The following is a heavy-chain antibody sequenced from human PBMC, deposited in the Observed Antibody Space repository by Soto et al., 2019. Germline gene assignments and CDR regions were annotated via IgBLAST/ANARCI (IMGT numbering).Heavy chain of an antibody. CDR3: ARVGGSSWASHYYYYYGMDV. CDR1: GGSISSYY. Sequence: PSETLSLTCTVSGGSISSYYWSWIRQPPGKELERIGYIYYSGSTNYNPSLKSRVTISVDTSKNQFSLKLSSVTAADTAVYYCARVGGSSWASHYYYYYGMDVWGQGTTVTVSS. V-gene: IGHV4-59*01. J-gene: IGHJ6*02. D-gene: IGHD6-13*01. CDR2: IYYSGST.